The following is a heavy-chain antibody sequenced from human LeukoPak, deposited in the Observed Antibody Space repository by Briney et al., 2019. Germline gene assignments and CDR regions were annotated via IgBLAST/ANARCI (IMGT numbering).Heavy chain of an antibody. CDR2: INPNSGGT. CDR1: GGTFSSYA. D-gene: IGHD3-3*01. CDR3: ARGITIFGVALPGWFDP. J-gene: IGHJ5*02. Sequence: ASVKVSCKASGGTFSSYAISWVRQAPGQGLEWMGWINPNSGGTNYAQKFQGRVTMTRDTSISTAYMELSRLRSDDTAVYYCARGITIFGVALPGWFDPWGQGTLVTVSS. V-gene: IGHV1-2*02.